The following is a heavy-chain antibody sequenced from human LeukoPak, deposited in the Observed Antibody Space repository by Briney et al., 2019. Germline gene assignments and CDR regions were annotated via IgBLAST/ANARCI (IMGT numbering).Heavy chain of an antibody. J-gene: IGHJ4*02. V-gene: IGHV4-59*01. D-gene: IGHD6-19*01. Sequence: SEILSLTCTVSGGSISSYYWSWIRQPPGKGLEWIGYIYYSGSTNYNPSLKSRVTISVDTSKNQFSLKLSSVTAADTAVYYCARIAVAGTYTPDYWGQGTLVTVSS. CDR2: IYYSGST. CDR3: ARIAVAGTYTPDY. CDR1: GGSISSYY.